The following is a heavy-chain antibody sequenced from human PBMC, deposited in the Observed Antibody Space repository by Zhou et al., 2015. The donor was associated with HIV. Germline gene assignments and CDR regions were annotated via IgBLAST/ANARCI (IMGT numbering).Heavy chain of an antibody. J-gene: IGHJ4*02. D-gene: IGHD4-17*01. CDR1: GGTFSTNS. Sequence: QVQLVQSGAEVKKPGSSVKVSCKASGGTFSTNSISWVRQAPGQGLEWMGVINPSNGITSQAQGRVILTRDTSTSTVYLEIRSLRSDDTAVYYCARGSTPYDNGDYCQFWGQGTQVTVSS. V-gene: IGHV1-46*04. CDR3: ARGSTPYDNGDYCQF. CDR2: INPSNGIT.